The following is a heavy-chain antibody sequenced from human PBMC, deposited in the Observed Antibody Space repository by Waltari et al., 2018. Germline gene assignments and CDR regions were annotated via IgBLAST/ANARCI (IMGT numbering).Heavy chain of an antibody. CDR3: AREMAGWYAFDI. J-gene: IGHJ3*02. CDR1: GFTFSSYA. Sequence: QVQLVESGGGVVQPGRSLRLSCAASGFTFSSYAMHWVRQAPGKGLEWVAVISYDGSNKYYADSVKGRFTISRDNSKNTLYLQMNSLRAEDSAVYYCAREMAGWYAFDIWGQGTMVTVSS. D-gene: IGHD2-15*01. CDR2: ISYDGSNK. V-gene: IGHV3-30-3*01.